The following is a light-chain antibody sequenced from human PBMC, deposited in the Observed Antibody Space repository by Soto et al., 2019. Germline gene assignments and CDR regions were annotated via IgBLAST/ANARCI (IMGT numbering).Light chain of an antibody. CDR1: ESLLDSHGYNN. CDR3: MQALQSPWW. V-gene: IGKV2-28*01. Sequence: IVLTQSPLSLPVTPGEPASISCRTSESLLDSHGYNNVDWYLQKAGQSPQVLIYLGSNRATGVPDRYSGSGAGIDFTLKISGVEADDVGVYYCMQALQSPWWFGQGMEVEFK. J-gene: IGKJ1*01. CDR2: LGS.